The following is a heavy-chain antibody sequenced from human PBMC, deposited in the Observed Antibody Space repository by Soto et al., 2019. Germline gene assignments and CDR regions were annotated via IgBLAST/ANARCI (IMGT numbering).Heavy chain of an antibody. CDR2: ISGSGDSS. V-gene: IGHV3-23*01. Sequence: PGGSLRLSCTAPGFTFSSVGMAWVRQARVNGLEWVSAISGSGDSSYYADSVKDRFTISRDNPTNTLYLQMNNLRAEDTAVYYCAKVGIGMFSHKHHFDHWGQGTQVTVSS. CDR1: GFTFSSVG. D-gene: IGHD2-2*03. J-gene: IGHJ4*02. CDR3: AKVGIGMFSHKHHFDH.